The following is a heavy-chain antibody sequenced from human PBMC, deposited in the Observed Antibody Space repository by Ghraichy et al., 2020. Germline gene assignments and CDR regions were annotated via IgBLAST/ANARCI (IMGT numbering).Heavy chain of an antibody. V-gene: IGHV3-66*01. CDR1: GFTVSSNY. Sequence: GESLNISCAASGFTVSSNYMSWVRQAPGKGLEWVSVIYSGGSTYYADSVKGRFTISRDNSKNTLYLQMNSLRAEDTAVYYCARVEVVPAAMLGYYYYYGMDVWGQGTKVTVSS. CDR3: ARVEVVPAAMLGYYYYYGMDV. J-gene: IGHJ6*02. CDR2: IYSGGST. D-gene: IGHD2-2*01.